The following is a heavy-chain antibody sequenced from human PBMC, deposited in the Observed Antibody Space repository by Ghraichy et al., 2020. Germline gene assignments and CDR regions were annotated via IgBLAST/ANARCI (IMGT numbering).Heavy chain of an antibody. J-gene: IGHJ5*02. CDR1: GFTFRSYA. V-gene: IGHV3-23*01. Sequence: LSLTCATSGFTFRSYAMNWVRQAPGKGLEWVSIVGADAVTTYYAYSVKVWFTVSRDNSKNTLYLIMSGLRAEDTAVYYCSKGGHTTGYGFDPWGQGTLVTVSS. CDR2: VGADAVTT. CDR3: SKGGHTTGYGFDP. D-gene: IGHD1-1*01.